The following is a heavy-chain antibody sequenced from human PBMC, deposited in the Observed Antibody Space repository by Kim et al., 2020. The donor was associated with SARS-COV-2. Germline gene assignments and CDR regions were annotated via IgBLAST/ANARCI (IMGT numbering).Heavy chain of an antibody. V-gene: IGHV4-34*01. Sequence: SETLSLTCAVYGGSFSGYYWSWIRQPPGKGLEWIGEINHSGSTNYNPSLKSRVTISVDTSKNQFSLKLSSVTAADTAVYYCARGKAARPHYYYYMDVWGKGTTVTVSS. CDR3: ARGKAARPHYYYYMDV. D-gene: IGHD6-6*01. J-gene: IGHJ6*03. CDR2: INHSGST. CDR1: GGSFSGYY.